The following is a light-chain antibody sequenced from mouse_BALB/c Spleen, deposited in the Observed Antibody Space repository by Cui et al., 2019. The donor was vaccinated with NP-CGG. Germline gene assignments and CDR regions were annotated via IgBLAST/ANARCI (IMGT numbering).Light chain of an antibody. Sequence: QALVSQESALTTSPGETATLTSRPRTGAVTTSNYANWVQEKPDHLFTGLIGGTNNRAPGVPARFSGSLIGDKAALTITGAQTEDEAIYFCALWYSNHWVFGGGTKLTVL. V-gene: IGLV1*01. CDR3: ALWYSNHWV. CDR2: GTN. CDR1: TGAVTTSNY. J-gene: IGLJ1*01.